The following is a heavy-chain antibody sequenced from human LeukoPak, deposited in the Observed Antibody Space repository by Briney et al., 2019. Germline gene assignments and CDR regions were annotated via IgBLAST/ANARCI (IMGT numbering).Heavy chain of an antibody. CDR1: GFTFSNYN. V-gene: IGHV3-48*01. CDR3: AREDVYTAMSDY. CDR2: ISSSGSI. Sequence: PGGSLRLSCAASGFTFSNYNMNWVRQAPGKGLEWVSYISSSGSIYYADSVKGRFTISRDNVKNSLDLQMNSLGAEDTAVYYCAREDVYTAMSDYWGQGTLVTVSS. D-gene: IGHD5-18*01. J-gene: IGHJ4*02.